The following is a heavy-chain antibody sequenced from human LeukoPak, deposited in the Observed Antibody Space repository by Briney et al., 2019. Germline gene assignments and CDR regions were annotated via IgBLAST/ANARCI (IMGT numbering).Heavy chain of an antibody. CDR1: GYTFTNNY. Sequence: ASVKVSCKASGYTFTNNYLHWVRRAPGQGLEWMGMIYPRDGSTSYEQNFQGRVTVTRDTSTTTVHMELRGLRSEETAVYYCARDQEGFDYWGQGTVVTVSS. V-gene: IGHV1-46*01. J-gene: IGHJ4*02. CDR2: IYPRDGST. CDR3: ARDQEGFDY.